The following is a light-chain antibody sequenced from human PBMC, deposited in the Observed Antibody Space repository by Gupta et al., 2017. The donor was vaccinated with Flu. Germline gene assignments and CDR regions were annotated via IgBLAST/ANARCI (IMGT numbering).Light chain of an antibody. CDR3: QQYIRFPYT. V-gene: IGKV1-5*03. CDR2: KAS. CDR1: QSISSS. Sequence: DIQMTQSPSTLSASVGDRVTITCRASQSISSSLAWFQQKPGKAPKLLMYKASDLKPEVPPRFSGSGSGTEFTLTISSLQPDDFATYYCQQYIRFPYTFGGGTKVGIK. J-gene: IGKJ4*01.